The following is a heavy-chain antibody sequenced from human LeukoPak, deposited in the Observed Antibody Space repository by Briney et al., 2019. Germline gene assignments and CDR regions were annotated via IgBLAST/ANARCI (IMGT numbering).Heavy chain of an antibody. J-gene: IGHJ6*02. Sequence: PGGSLRLSCAASGFTFSAYTMNWVRQAPGKGLEWVSSMCGIGGFVHYADSVKGRFTISRDNAKSSLYLQMNSLRAEDTAVYFCARDDYSDSPTYYNGMDVWGQGTAVTVSS. CDR1: GFTFSAYT. V-gene: IGHV3-21*01. CDR2: MCGIGGFV. CDR3: ARDDYSDSPTYYNGMDV. D-gene: IGHD4/OR15-4a*01.